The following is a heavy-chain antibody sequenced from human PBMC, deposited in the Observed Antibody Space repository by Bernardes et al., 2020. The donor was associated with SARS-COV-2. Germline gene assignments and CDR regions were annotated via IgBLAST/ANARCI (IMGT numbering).Heavy chain of an antibody. CDR3: TTDYYDRSGSALH. CDR2: IKSNTDGGTT. J-gene: IGHJ4*02. CDR1: VLTFVNCW. V-gene: IGHV3-15*01. Sequence: GWSLTLSFAAHVLTFVNCWKTRARQVPGERLYWVGRIKSNTDGGTTDYASPVKGRFSISRDDSKNILYLQMNSLKTEDTAVYYCTTDYYDRSGSALHWGQGTLVTVSS. D-gene: IGHD3-22*01.